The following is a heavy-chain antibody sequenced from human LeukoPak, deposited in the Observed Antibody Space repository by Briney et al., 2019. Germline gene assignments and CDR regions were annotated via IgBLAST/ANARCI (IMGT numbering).Heavy chain of an antibody. D-gene: IGHD2-2*01. CDR2: ICTDETTI. J-gene: IGHJ4*02. CDR1: GFTFSTYC. V-gene: IGHV3-74*01. CDR3: VRGVPVTPGIDY. Sequence: PGGSLRLSCAASGFTFSTYCMHWVRQPPGKGLVWVSQICTDETTIRNADSVKGRFTISRDNAKNTLYLQMSSLRVEVTAVYYCVRGVPVTPGIDYWGQGTLVTVSS.